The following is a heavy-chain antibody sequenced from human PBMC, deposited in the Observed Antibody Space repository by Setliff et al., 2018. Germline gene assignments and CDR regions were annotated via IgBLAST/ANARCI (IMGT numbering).Heavy chain of an antibody. J-gene: IGHJ6*04. CDR1: GYSISSGYY. D-gene: IGHD3-9*01. V-gene: IGHV4-38-2*01. CDR2: IYHSGGT. CDR3: ARLNYDILTGYYGSPYYYGMDV. Sequence: SETLSLTCAVSGYSISSGYYWGWIRQPPGKGLEWIGSIYHSGGTYYNPSLKSRVTISVETSKNQFSLKLSSVTAADTAVYYCARLNYDILTGYYGSPYYYGMDVWGKGTTVTVSS.